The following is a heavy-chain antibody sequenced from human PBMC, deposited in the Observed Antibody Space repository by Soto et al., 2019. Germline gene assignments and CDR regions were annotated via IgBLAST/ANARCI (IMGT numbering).Heavy chain of an antibody. J-gene: IGHJ6*02. Sequence: QVQLVQSGAEVKKPGSSVKVSRKASGGTFSSYAISWVRQAPGQGLEWMGGIIPISGTANYAQKFQGRVTITADDSTSTAYMELSSLRSEDTAVYYCARSQGSSTSLEIYYYYYYGMDVWGQGTTVTVSS. CDR2: IIPISGTA. D-gene: IGHD2-2*01. CDR3: ARSQGSSTSLEIYYYYYYGMDV. CDR1: GGTFSSYA. V-gene: IGHV1-69*01.